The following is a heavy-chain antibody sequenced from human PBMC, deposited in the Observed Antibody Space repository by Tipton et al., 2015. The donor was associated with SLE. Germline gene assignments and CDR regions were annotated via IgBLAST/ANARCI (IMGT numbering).Heavy chain of an antibody. CDR1: GGSISSTSYS. V-gene: IGHV4-39*07. J-gene: IGHJ4*02. CDR2: IYYSGST. CDR3: ARFPVPAAIRYFDY. Sequence: TLSLTCAVSGGSISSTSYSWGWIRQPPGKGLEWIGSIYYSGSTNYNPSLKSRVTLSLDTSKNQFSLKLSSVTAADTAVYYCARFPVPAAIRYFDYWGQGTLVTVSS. D-gene: IGHD2-2*02.